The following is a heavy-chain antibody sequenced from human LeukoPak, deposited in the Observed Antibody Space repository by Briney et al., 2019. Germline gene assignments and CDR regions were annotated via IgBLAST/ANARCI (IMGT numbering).Heavy chain of an antibody. CDR1: GGSISSGSYY. V-gene: IGHV4-61*02. CDR2: SYTSGST. Sequence: SQTLSLTCTVSGGSISSGSYYWSWIRQPAAKGLEWIGRSYTSGSTNYNPSLTSRVTISVDTSKNQFSLKLSSVTAADTAVYYCASAEGAFDIWGQGTMVTVSS. CDR3: ASAEGAFDI. J-gene: IGHJ3*02.